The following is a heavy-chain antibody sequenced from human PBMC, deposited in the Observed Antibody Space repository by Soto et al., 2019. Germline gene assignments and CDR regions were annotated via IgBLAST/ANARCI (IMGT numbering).Heavy chain of an antibody. J-gene: IGHJ4*02. Sequence: GGSLRLSCAASGFTFSSYSTNWVRQAPGKGLEWVSSISSSSSYIYYADSVKGRFTISRDNAKNSLYLQMNSLRAEDAAVYYCARPALRSYDFWSGYYGYWGQGTLVTVSS. D-gene: IGHD3-3*01. V-gene: IGHV3-21*01. CDR2: ISSSSSYI. CDR3: ARPALRSYDFWSGYYGY. CDR1: GFTFSSYS.